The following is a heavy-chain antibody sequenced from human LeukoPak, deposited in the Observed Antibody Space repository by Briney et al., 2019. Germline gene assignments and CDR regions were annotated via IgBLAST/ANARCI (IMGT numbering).Heavy chain of an antibody. Sequence: GGSLRLSCAASGFTFSSYSMNRVRQAPGKGLEWVSSISSSSSYIYYTDSVKGRFTISRDNAKNSLYLQMNSLRAEDTAVYYCAKESSRDLDYWGQGTLVTVSS. CDR2: ISSSSSYI. V-gene: IGHV3-21*01. CDR1: GFTFSSYS. J-gene: IGHJ4*02. CDR3: AKESSRDLDY.